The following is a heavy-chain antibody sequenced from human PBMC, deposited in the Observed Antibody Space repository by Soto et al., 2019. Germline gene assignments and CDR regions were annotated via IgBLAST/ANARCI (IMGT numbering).Heavy chain of an antibody. D-gene: IGHD6-19*01. CDR3: AKERISSGWYGIGPFDI. CDR1: GFTFSTYA. J-gene: IGHJ3*02. Sequence: PGGSLRLSCAASGFTFSTYAMSWVRQAPGKGLEWVSTINTSGGSTYYADSVKGRFTISRDNSKNTLYLQMNSLRAEDTAVYYCAKERISSGWYGIGPFDIWGQGTMVTVSS. V-gene: IGHV3-23*01. CDR2: INTSGGST.